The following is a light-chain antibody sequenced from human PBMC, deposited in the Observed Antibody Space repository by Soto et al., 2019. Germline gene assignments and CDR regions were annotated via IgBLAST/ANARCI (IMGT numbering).Light chain of an antibody. CDR1: QSVASSY. J-gene: IGKJ1*01. V-gene: IGKV3-20*01. CDR3: QQYGSSPRT. CDR2: GAS. Sequence: EIVLTQSPGTLSFSPLERADLXCMASQSVASSYLAWYQQKPGQAPRLLIYGASSRAAGIPDRFSGSGSGTDFTLTIRRLEPEDIAVYYCQQYGSSPRTFGQGTKVDIK.